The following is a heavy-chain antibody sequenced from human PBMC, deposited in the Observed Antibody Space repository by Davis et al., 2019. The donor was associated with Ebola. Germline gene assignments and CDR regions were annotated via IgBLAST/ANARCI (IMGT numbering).Heavy chain of an antibody. J-gene: IGHJ6*04. CDR1: GFTFSSYW. Sequence: GESLKISCAASGFTFSSYWMHWVRQAPGKGLVWVSRINPDGSFTDYADPVKGRFTISRDNSKNSLYLQMNSLRAEDTALYYCAKDLASKVITMIVDDYYYGMDVWGKGTTVTVSS. D-gene: IGHD3-22*01. CDR2: INPDGSFT. V-gene: IGHV3-74*01. CDR3: AKDLASKVITMIVDDYYYGMDV.